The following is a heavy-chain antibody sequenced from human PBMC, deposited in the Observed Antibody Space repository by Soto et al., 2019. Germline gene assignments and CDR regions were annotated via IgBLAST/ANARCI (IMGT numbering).Heavy chain of an antibody. J-gene: IGHJ6*02. Sequence: EVQLVESGGDLVQPGGSLRLSCAASGFTISGYDIHWVRQVAGEDLEWVSAIDTAGVTYYPGSVKGRFTISREDDKNSLYLQMNSLSAGDTAVYYCGRGYRGSGSRDGMDVWGQGTTVIVSS. CDR3: GRGYRGSGSRDGMDV. CDR2: IDTAGVT. V-gene: IGHV3-13*04. D-gene: IGHD3-10*01. CDR1: GFTISGYD.